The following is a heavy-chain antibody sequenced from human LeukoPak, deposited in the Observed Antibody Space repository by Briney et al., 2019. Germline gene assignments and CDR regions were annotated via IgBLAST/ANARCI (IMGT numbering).Heavy chain of an antibody. Sequence: GGSLRLSCAASGLSFSSYGMQWVRQAPGKGLECVSSVSGSGAIAYYPDSVKGRFTSYRDNSKNTLYLQMSSLPAKDTAVYYCAKDRSTGTYYTFDSWGQGTLVTVSS. J-gene: IGHJ4*02. CDR3: AKDRSTGTYYTFDS. CDR2: VSGSGAIA. D-gene: IGHD1-26*01. V-gene: IGHV3-23*01. CDR1: GLSFSSYG.